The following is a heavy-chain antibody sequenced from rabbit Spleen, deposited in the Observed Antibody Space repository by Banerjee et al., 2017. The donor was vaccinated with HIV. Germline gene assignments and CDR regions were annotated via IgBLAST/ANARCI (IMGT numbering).Heavy chain of an antibody. D-gene: IGHD4-1*01. CDR1: GFTLSGYY. V-gene: IGHV1S40*01. J-gene: IGHJ4*01. CDR3: ARDLAGAIGWNFYL. Sequence: QSLEESGGDLVKPGASLTLTCTASGFTLSGYYMCWVRQAPGKGLEWIACIYNDDGSTYYTNWAKGRFTISKTSSTTVDLKMTSLTAADTATYFCARDLAGAIGWNFYLWGPGTLVTVS. CDR2: IYNDDGST.